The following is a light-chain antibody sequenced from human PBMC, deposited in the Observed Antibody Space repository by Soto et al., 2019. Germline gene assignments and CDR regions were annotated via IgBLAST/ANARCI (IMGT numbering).Light chain of an antibody. CDR1: QSISSW. Sequence: DIQMTQSPSTLSASVGDRVTITCRASQSISSWLAWYQQKPGKAPKLLIYKASSLDSGVPSRFSGSGSGTDFTLTISSLQPDDFETYYCQQYNSYPWTFGQGTKVEIK. V-gene: IGKV1-5*03. J-gene: IGKJ1*01. CDR2: KAS. CDR3: QQYNSYPWT.